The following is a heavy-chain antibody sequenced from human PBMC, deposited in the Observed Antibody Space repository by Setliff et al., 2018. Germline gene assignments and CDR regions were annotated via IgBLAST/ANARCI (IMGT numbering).Heavy chain of an antibody. CDR1: GFTFSSYA. J-gene: IGHJ5*02. CDR3: ARALRGYCSGGSCYNWFDP. Sequence: PGGSLRLSCAASGFTFSSYAMYWVRQAPGKGLEWVAVISYDGSNKYYADSVKGRFPNSRDNSKNTLYLQMNSLRAEDTAVYYCARALRGYCSGGSCYNWFDPWGQGTLVTVSS. V-gene: IGHV3-30*04. D-gene: IGHD2-15*01. CDR2: ISYDGSNK.